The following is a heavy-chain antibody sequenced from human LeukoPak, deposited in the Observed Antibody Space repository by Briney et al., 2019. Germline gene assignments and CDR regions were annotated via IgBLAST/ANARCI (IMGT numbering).Heavy chain of an antibody. CDR2: IKQDGSKK. CDR3: TRVGYIDEGIDY. J-gene: IGHJ4*02. Sequence: GGSLRLSCVASGFPFSSYWMTWVRQAPGKGLEWVANIKQDGSKKSYVDSVMGRFTISRDNAKNSLYLQMNSLRAEDTAIYYCTRVGYIDEGIDYWGQGTLVTVSS. D-gene: IGHD5-24*01. CDR1: GFPFSSYW. V-gene: IGHV3-7*04.